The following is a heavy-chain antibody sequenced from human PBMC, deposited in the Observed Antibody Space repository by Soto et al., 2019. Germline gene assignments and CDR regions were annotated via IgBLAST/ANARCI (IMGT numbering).Heavy chain of an antibody. CDR2: ISAYNGNT. V-gene: IGHV1-18*01. CDR3: GRDGLTTVMSWFDP. D-gene: IGHD4-4*01. J-gene: IGHJ5*02. Sequence: ASVKVSCKASGYTFTSYGISWVRQAPGQGLEWMGWISAYNGNTNYAQKLQGRVTMTTDTSTSTAYMELRSLRSDDTAVYYCGRDGLTTVMSWFDPWGQGTLVTVSS. CDR1: GYTFTSYG.